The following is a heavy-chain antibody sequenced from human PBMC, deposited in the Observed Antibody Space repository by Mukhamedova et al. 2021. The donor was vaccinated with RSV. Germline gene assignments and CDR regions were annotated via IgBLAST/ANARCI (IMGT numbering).Heavy chain of an antibody. V-gene: IGHV3-30*04. D-gene: IGHD3-16*01. J-gene: IGHJ5*02. Sequence: ARQAPGKGLEWVAVISYDGSNKDYADSVRGRFTASRDNSYNTVYLEVSNLRAEDTAVYYCGKGVWGSDGSRVDAWGQGTLVTVSS. CDR2: ISYDGSNK. CDR3: GKGVWGSDGSRVDA.